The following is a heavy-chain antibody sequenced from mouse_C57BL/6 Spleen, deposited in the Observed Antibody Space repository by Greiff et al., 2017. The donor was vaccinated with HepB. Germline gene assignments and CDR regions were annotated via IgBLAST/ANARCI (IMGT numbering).Heavy chain of an antibody. Sequence: QVQLKESGPELVKPGASVKISCKASGYAFSSSWMNWVKQRPGKGLEWIGRIYPGDGDTNYNGKFKGKATLTADKSSSPAYMQLSSLTSEDSAVYFCARGSSGYGSAMDYWGQGTSVTVSS. V-gene: IGHV1-82*01. J-gene: IGHJ4*01. CDR1: GYAFSSSW. CDR2: IYPGDGDT. D-gene: IGHD3-2*02. CDR3: ARGSSGYGSAMDY.